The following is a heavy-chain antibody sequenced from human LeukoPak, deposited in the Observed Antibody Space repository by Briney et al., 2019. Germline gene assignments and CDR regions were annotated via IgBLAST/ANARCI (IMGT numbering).Heavy chain of an antibody. D-gene: IGHD3-3*01. J-gene: IGHJ3*02. V-gene: IGHV4-39*01. CDR1: GVSISSSNSY. Sequence: SETLSLTCSVSGVSISSSNSYWGWIRQPPGKGLEWIGSIYYTDNTYYNASIKSRVTISIKTSKNQFSLKLTSVTAADTAVYYCARNPGPRITIFGVVRAFDIWGQGTMVTVSS. CDR3: ARNPGPRITIFGVVRAFDI. CDR2: IYYTDNT.